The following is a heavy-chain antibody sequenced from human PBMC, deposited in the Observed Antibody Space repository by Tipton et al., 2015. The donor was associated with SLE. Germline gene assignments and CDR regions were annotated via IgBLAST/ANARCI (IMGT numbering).Heavy chain of an antibody. CDR3: AKDLVLTY. V-gene: IGHV3-30*09. J-gene: IGHJ4*02. CDR1: GFTFNLYA. Sequence: SLRLSCAASGFTFNLYAIHWVRQALGKGLEWVTVISHDGNTKYYTDSVKGRFAISRDNSKNTLYLQMDSLRPEDTAVYYCAKDLVLTYWGQGTLVTVSS. CDR2: ISHDGNTK. D-gene: IGHD2-8*02.